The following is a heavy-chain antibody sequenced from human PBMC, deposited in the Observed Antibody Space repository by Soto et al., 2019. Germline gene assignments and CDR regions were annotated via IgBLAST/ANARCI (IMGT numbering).Heavy chain of an antibody. CDR3: ARQIYDSDTGPNFQYYFDS. V-gene: IGHV5-10-1*01. D-gene: IGHD3-22*01. CDR1: GYSFAGYW. J-gene: IGHJ4*02. CDR2: MDPSDSQT. Sequence: GEYLKISCKGSGYSFAGYWITWVRQKPGKGLEWMGRMDPSDSQTYYSPSFRGHVTISVTKSITTVFLQWSSLRASDTAMYYCARQIYDSDTGPNFQYYFDSWGQGTPVTVSS.